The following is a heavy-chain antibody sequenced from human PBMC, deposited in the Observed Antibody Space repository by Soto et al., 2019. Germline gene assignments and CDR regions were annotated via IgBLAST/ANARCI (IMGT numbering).Heavy chain of an antibody. J-gene: IGHJ6*02. CDR3: ARSGGYSYGLLEPYYYYGMDV. Sequence: GTSVKVTCKDSGYSYTGNYMHWVRQAPGQGLEWMGWINPNSGGTNYAQKFQGWVTMTRDTSISTAYMELSRLRSDDTAVYYCARSGGYSYGLLEPYYYYGMDVWGQGTTVTVSS. CDR1: GYSYTGNY. CDR2: INPNSGGT. D-gene: IGHD5-18*01. V-gene: IGHV1-2*04.